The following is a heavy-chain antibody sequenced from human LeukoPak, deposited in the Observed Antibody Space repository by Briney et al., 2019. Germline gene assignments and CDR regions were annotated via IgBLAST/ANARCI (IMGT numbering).Heavy chain of an antibody. CDR1: GFTFGDYA. J-gene: IGHJ3*02. Sequence: GGSLRLSCTASGFTFGDYAMSWVRQAPGKGLEWVGFIRSKAYGGTTEYAASVKGRFTISRDDSKSIAYLQMNSLKTEDTAVYYCTRDNWNWDAFDIWGQGTMVTVSS. D-gene: IGHD1-1*01. CDR2: IRSKAYGGTT. V-gene: IGHV3-49*04. CDR3: TRDNWNWDAFDI.